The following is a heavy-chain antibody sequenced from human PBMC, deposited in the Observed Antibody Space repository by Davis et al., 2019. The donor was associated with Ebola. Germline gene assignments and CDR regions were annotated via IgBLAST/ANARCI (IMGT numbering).Heavy chain of an antibody. CDR3: ARQESLYGYIDH. J-gene: IGHJ4*02. D-gene: IGHD5-18*01. V-gene: IGHV5-51*01. Sequence: GGSLRLSCKGHGYSFTSYWIAWVRQTPGKGLEWMGIIYAGDSDARYSPSFEGQVTISVDRSLSTAYLQWSSLKASDTATYYCARQESLYGYIDHWGQGTLVTVSS. CDR2: IYAGDSDA. CDR1: GYSFTSYW.